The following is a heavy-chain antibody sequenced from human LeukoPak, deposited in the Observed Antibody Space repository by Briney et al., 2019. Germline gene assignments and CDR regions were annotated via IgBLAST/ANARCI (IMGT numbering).Heavy chain of an antibody. V-gene: IGHV3-30*02. Sequence: GGSLRLSCAASGFTFSSHGMHWVRQAPGKGLEWVPFIRYDGSNKYNADSVKGRFTISRDNSKNTMYLQMNSLRAEDTAVYYCAKDKAMTTAAMDVWGKGTTVTVSS. CDR1: GFTFSSHG. CDR2: IRYDGSNK. CDR3: AKDKAMTTAAMDV. J-gene: IGHJ6*03. D-gene: IGHD4-17*01.